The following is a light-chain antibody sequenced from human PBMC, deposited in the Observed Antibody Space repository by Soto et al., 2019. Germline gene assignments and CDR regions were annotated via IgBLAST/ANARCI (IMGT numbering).Light chain of an antibody. V-gene: IGKV1-39*01. J-gene: IGKJ1*01. Sequence: DIQMTQFPSSLSASVGDRVTITCRSSQTIRVYLNWLQHRPGKAPKILIYGATRLQSGVPPRFSDSMSGTEYTLTISSIQPEDFATYYCQQSYSSSWTFGQGTKV. CDR3: QQSYSSSWT. CDR1: QTIRVY. CDR2: GAT.